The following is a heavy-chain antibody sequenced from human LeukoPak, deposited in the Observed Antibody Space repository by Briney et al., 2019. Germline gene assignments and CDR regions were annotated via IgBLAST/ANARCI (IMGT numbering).Heavy chain of an antibody. D-gene: IGHD5-18*01. J-gene: IGHJ4*02. V-gene: IGHV3-53*01. CDR2: IYSGGST. Sequence: GGSLRLSCAASGFTVSSNYMSWVRQAPGKGLEWVSVIYSGGSTNYADSLKGRFTISRDNSKNTLYLQMNSLRAADTAVYYCARSRSGYSYGYPDWGQGTLVTVSS. CDR3: ARSRSGYSYGYPD. CDR1: GFTVSSNY.